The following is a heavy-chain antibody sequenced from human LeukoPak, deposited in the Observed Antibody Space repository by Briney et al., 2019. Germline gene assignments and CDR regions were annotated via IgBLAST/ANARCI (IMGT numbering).Heavy chain of an antibody. CDR2: IYWNDDK. Sequence: ESGPTLVNPTQTLTLTCTFSGFSLSTSGVGVGWIRQPPGKALEWLALIYWNDDKRYSPSLKSRLTITKDTSKNQVVLTMTNMDPVDTATYYCAHSWRYCSSISCYTDPFDYWGQGTLVTVSS. CDR1: GFSLSTSGVG. J-gene: IGHJ4*02. D-gene: IGHD2-2*02. V-gene: IGHV2-5*01. CDR3: AHSWRYCSSISCYTDPFDY.